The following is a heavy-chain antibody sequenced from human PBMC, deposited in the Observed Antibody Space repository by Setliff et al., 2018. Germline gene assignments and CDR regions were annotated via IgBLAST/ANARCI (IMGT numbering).Heavy chain of an antibody. CDR3: AKNGFGVVALGVNNWFDP. V-gene: IGHV3-23*01. J-gene: IGHJ5*02. CDR1: GFTFSSYW. CDR2: ITGNGRET. Sequence: PGGSLRLSCAASGFTFSSYWMSWVRQAPGKGPEWVSGITGNGRETYYADSVRGRFTISRDTSKDTLYLDMNSLRAEDTAVYYCAKNGFGVVALGVNNWFDPWGQGTLVTVSS. D-gene: IGHD3-10*01.